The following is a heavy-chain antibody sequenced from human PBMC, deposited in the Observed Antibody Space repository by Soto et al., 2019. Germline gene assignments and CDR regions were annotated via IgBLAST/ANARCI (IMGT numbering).Heavy chain of an antibody. J-gene: IGHJ4*02. Sequence: PGGSLRLSCAASGFTVSSNYMSWVRQAPGKGLEWVSAISGSGGSTYYADSVKGRFTISRDSSKNTLYLQMNSLRAEDTAVYYCAKAAWMTTVKKGDYFDYWGQGTLVTVSS. D-gene: IGHD4-17*01. CDR2: ISGSGGST. CDR3: AKAAWMTTVKKGDYFDY. V-gene: IGHV3-23*01. CDR1: GFTVSSNY.